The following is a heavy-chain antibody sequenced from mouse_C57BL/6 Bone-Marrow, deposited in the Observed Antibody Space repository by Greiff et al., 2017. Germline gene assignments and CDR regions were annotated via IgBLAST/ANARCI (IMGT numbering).Heavy chain of an antibody. CDR2: IYPRSGNT. CDR3: ASLRLRLAWFAY. D-gene: IGHD2-4*01. Sequence: QVQLQQPGAELARPGASVKLSCKASGYTFTSYGISWVKQRTGQGLEWIGEIYPRSGNTYYNEKFKGKATLTADKSSSTAYMELRSLTSEDSAVYFCASLRLRLAWFAYWGQGTLVTVSA. V-gene: IGHV1-81*01. CDR1: GYTFTSYG. J-gene: IGHJ3*01.